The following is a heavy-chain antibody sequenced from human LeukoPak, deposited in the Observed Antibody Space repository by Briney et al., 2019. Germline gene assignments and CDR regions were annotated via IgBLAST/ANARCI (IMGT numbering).Heavy chain of an antibody. V-gene: IGHV4-59*01. CDR3: AREPKDRRAFDI. CDR2: IYYSGST. Sequence: SETLSLTCGVYGGSFSGYFWSWIRQPPGKGLEWIGYIYYSGSTNYNPSLKSRVTISVDTSKNQFSLKLSSVTAADTAVYYCAREPKDRRAFDIWGQGTMVTVSS. CDR1: GGSFSGYF. J-gene: IGHJ3*02.